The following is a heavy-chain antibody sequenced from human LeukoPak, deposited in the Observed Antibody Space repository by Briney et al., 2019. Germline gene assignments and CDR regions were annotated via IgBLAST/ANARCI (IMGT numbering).Heavy chain of an antibody. J-gene: IGHJ4*02. CDR3: ARGTSDGGDLYCDS. Sequence: SQTLSLTCTVSGDSISSGTFYWGWVRQPPGKGLEWIGSIYHSGSTYYNPSLQSRVTKSVDPSKNQFSLNLSSVTAADTAVYFCARGTSDGGDLYCDSWGQGTQVTVSS. D-gene: IGHD5-24*01. V-gene: IGHV4-39*07. CDR1: GDSISSGTFY. CDR2: IYHSGST.